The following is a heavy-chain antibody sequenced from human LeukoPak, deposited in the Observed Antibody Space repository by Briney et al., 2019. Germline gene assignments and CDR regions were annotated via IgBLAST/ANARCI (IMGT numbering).Heavy chain of an antibody. J-gene: IGHJ4*02. CDR2: ISSSSAFI. CDR3: ARELVLDY. Sequence: GGSLRLSCAASGFTFSSYAIHWVRQAPGKGLEWVSSISSSSAFIYYEDSVRGRFTISRDNAENSLYLQMNSLRAEDTAVYYCARELVLDYWGQGTPATVSS. D-gene: IGHD6-13*01. V-gene: IGHV3-21*01. CDR1: GFTFSSYA.